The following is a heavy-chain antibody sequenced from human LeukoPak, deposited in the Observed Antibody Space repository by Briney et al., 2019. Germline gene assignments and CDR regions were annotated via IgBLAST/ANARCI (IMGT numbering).Heavy chain of an antibody. CDR2: ISGSGGNT. CDR3: AKDGKGAPVAGTGYFDY. D-gene: IGHD6-19*01. Sequence: PGASLRLSCAASGFPFSSYAMSWVRQAPGKGLEWVSVISGSGGNTYYADSVKGRFTISRDNSKNTLYLQMNSLRAEDTAIYYCAKDGKGAPVAGTGYFDYWGQGTLVTVSS. J-gene: IGHJ4*02. V-gene: IGHV3-23*01. CDR1: GFPFSSYA.